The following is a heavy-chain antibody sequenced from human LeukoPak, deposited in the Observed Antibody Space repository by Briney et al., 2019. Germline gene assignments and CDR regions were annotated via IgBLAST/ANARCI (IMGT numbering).Heavy chain of an antibody. Sequence: GGSLRLSCTASGFAFSSYAMSWVRQAPGVGLEWVSAIDGGGGRTWHADSVRGRFTISRDNSKNTLFMQMNSLRAEDTAVYYCTTPGYDILTGPRYWGQGTLVTVSS. CDR1: GFAFSSYA. J-gene: IGHJ4*02. D-gene: IGHD3-9*01. V-gene: IGHV3-23*01. CDR2: IDGGGGRT. CDR3: TTPGYDILTGPRY.